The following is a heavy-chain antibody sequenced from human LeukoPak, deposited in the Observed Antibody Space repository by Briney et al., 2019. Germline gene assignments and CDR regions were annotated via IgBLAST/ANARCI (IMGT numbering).Heavy chain of an antibody. D-gene: IGHD2-2*02. CDR2: IIPILGIA. CDR1: GGTFSSYA. Sequence: LVKVSCKASGGTFSSYAISWVRQAPGQGLEWMGRIIPILGIANYAQKFQGRVTITADKSTSTAYMELSSLRSEDTAVYYCAGYCSSTSCYTNWFDPWGQGTLVTVSS. J-gene: IGHJ5*02. V-gene: IGHV1-69*04. CDR3: AGYCSSTSCYTNWFDP.